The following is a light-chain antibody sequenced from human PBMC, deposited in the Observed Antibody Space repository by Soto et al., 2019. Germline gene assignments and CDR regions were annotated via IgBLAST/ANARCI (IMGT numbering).Light chain of an antibody. Sequence: EIVLSQSPGTLSLSPGERATLSCRASQSLSNNYLAWYQQKPGQAPRLLIYSASNRATGIPDRFSGRGSGTDFTLTISRREPEDFAVYYCQQYGSPPLLFGGGTKGDIK. CDR3: QQYGSPPLL. V-gene: IGKV3-20*01. J-gene: IGKJ4*01. CDR2: SAS. CDR1: QSLSNNY.